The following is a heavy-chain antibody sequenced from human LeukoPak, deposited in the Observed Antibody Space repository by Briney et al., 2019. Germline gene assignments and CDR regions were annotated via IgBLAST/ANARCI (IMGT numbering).Heavy chain of an antibody. CDR2: ISSGGST. V-gene: IGHV3-66*01. CDR3: ARSTRYFEDY. D-gene: IGHD3-9*01. CDR1: GFTVSSNY. J-gene: IGHJ4*02. Sequence: GGSLRLSCAASGFTVSSNYMSWVRQAPGKGLEWDSVISSGGSTYYADSVKGRFTISRDNSKNTLSLQMNSLRAEDTAVYYCARSTRYFEDYWGQGTLVSVSS.